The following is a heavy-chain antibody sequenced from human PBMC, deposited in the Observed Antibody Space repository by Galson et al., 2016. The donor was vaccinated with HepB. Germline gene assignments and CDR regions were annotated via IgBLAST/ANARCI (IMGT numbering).Heavy chain of an antibody. J-gene: IGHJ4*02. D-gene: IGHD1-26*01. CDR3: TRDAGSWSWLGD. CDR1: GFIFSTYS. CDR2: ISSGSAYR. Sequence: SLRLSCAASGFIFSTYSMNWVRQAPGKGLGWVSSISSGSAYRYYADSVKGRFTISRDNAKKSLHLQMDSLKTEDTAMYFCTRDAGSWSWLGDWGRGALVTVAS. V-gene: IGHV3-21*04.